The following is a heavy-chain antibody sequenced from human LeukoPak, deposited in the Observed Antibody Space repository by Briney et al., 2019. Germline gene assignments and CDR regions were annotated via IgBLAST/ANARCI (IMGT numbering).Heavy chain of an antibody. D-gene: IGHD6-6*01. CDR2: IYHSGTT. V-gene: IGHV4-4*02. J-gene: IGHJ4*02. Sequence: PSGTLSLTCAVYGGSISSSNWWRWGRQPPGKGLEGIGEIYHSGTTNYNPSLKSRVTISVEKYKNKFSMKLNAVTAADTAVNFCATSFDYSSSFRPPGYWGQGTLVSVSS. CDR3: ATSFDYSSSFRPPGY. CDR1: GGSISSSNW.